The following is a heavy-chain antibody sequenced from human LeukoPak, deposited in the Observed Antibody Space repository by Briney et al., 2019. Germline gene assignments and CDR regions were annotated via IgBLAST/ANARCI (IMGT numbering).Heavy chain of an antibody. CDR1: GFTFSGSA. CDR2: IRSDGSNK. Sequence: GGSLRLSCAASGFTFSGSAMHWVRQASGKGLEWVTFIRSDGSNKYYADSVKGRFTISRDNAKNSLYLQMNSLRAEDTAVYYCARHWFYDSSGYYLDYWGQGTLVTVSS. CDR3: ARHWFYDSSGYYLDY. J-gene: IGHJ4*02. D-gene: IGHD3-22*01. V-gene: IGHV3-30*04.